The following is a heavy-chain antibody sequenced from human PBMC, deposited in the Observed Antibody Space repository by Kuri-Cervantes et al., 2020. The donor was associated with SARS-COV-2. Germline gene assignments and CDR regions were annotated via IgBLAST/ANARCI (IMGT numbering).Heavy chain of an antibody. Sequence: ASVKVSCKASGYTFTSYGISWVRQAPGQGLEWMGWISAYNGNTNYAQKFQGRVTMTRDTSISTAYMELSRLRSDDTAVYYCARRRDSDFWGQGTLVTVSS. V-gene: IGHV1-18*01. CDR2: ISAYNGNT. CDR1: GYTFTSYG. J-gene: IGHJ4*02. CDR3: ARRRDSDF.